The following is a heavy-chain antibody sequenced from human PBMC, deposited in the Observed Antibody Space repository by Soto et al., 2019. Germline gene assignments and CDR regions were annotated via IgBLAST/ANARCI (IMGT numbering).Heavy chain of an antibody. D-gene: IGHD5-18*01. CDR3: AKGVSQYTPLALFDY. CDR2: VSGSDGRT. J-gene: IGHJ4*02. Sequence: ALRLSCAASGFTFSSYAMSWVRQAPGKGLEWVSTVSGSDGRTYSTDSVKGRFTISRDNSRNTAYLQMNSLRVEDTAVYYCAKGVSQYTPLALFDYWGRGTLVTVSS. CDR1: GFTFSSYA. V-gene: IGHV3-23*01.